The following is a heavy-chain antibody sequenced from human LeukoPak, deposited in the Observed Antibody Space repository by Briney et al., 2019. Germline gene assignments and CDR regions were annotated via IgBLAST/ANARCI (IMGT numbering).Heavy chain of an antibody. J-gene: IGHJ4*02. CDR3: ARDQEGFDY. V-gene: IGHV1-46*01. CDR1: GYTFTSNY. CDR2: IYTRDGST. Sequence: ASVKVSCKASGYTFTSNYIHWVRQAPGQGLEWMGMIYTRDGSTGYAQKFQGRVTVTRDTSTSTVHMELSGLRSEDTAVYYCARDQEGFDYWGQGTLVTVSS.